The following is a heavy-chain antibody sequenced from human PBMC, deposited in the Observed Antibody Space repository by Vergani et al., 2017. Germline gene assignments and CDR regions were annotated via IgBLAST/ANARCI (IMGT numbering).Heavy chain of an antibody. J-gene: IGHJ3*02. CDR2: IWYDGSNT. V-gene: IGHV3-33*06. CDR3: AKVDGGNSGAFDI. CDR1: GFTFSSYG. D-gene: IGHD4-23*01. Sequence: QVQLVESGGGVVQPGRSLRLSCAASGFTFSSYGMHWVRQAPGKGLEWVAVIWYDGSNTYYADSVKGRFTISRDNSKNTLYLQMNSLRAEDTAVYYCAKVDGGNSGAFDIWGQGTMVTVSS.